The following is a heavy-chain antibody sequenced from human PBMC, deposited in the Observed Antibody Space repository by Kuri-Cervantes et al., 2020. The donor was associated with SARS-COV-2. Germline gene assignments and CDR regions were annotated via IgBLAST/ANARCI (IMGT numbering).Heavy chain of an antibody. D-gene: IGHD6-13*01. J-gene: IGHJ6*02. CDR3: ARGYSSSWYGNYGMDV. Sequence: GGSLRLSCGASGFALSTYDMTWVRQAPGRGLEWVSAISGSGGSTYYADSVKGRFTISRDNSKNTLYLQMNSLRAEDTAVYYCARGYSSSWYGNYGMDVWGQGTTVTVSS. CDR1: GFALSTYD. CDR2: ISGSGGST. V-gene: IGHV3-23*01.